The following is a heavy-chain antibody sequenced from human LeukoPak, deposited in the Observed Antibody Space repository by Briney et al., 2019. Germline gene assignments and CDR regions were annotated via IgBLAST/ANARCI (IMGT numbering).Heavy chain of an antibody. V-gene: IGHV4-39*01. CDR1: GGSINSDNNN. CDR3: ARHSGWRVSYFDY. CDR2: ICYSGTT. J-gene: IGHJ4*02. D-gene: IGHD6-19*01. Sequence: SETLSLTCSVSGGSINSDNNNWAWIRQPAGQGLEWIGTICYSGTTYDTPSLRSRFSFSIDASKNELSLDLASVTAADTAVYYCARHSGWRVSYFDYWGQGSLVTVFS.